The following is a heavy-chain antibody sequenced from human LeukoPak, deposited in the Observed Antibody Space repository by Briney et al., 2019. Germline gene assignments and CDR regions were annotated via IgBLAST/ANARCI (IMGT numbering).Heavy chain of an antibody. J-gene: IGHJ5*02. Sequence: PSETLSLTCTVSGGSISTYYWSWIRQPPGKGLEWIGEINHSGSTNYNPSLKSRVTISVDTSKNQFSLKLSSVTAADTAVYYCARGARGTMVRGVRNNWFDPWGQGTLVTVSS. V-gene: IGHV4-34*01. CDR3: ARGARGTMVRGVRNNWFDP. CDR2: INHSGST. D-gene: IGHD3-10*01. CDR1: GGSISTYY.